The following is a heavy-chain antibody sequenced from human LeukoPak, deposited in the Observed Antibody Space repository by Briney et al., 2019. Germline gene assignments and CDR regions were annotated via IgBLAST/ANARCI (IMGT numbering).Heavy chain of an antibody. D-gene: IGHD3-9*01. V-gene: IGHV3-23*01. Sequence: GGSLRLSCAASGFTFSSYAMSWVRQAPGKGLEWVSAISGSGGSTYYADSVKGRFTISRDNSKNTLYLQMNSLRAEDTAVYYCAKDRGGGGYFDWLLGYLDYWGQGTLVTVSS. J-gene: IGHJ4*02. CDR1: GFTFSSYA. CDR3: AKDRGGGGYFDWLLGYLDY. CDR2: ISGSGGST.